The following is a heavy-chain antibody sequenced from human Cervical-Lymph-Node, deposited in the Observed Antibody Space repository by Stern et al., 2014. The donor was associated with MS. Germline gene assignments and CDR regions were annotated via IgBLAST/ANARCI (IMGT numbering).Heavy chain of an antibody. D-gene: IGHD1-1*01. CDR2: GRNKANSYTT. CDR3: TRGGTASTAYYDPMDV. Sequence: VQLVESGGGLVQPGGSLRLFCAASGFTFSDHYMDWVRQAPGKGLEWVGRGRNKANSYTTEYAASVKGRFIISRDDSKNSLYLQINSLETEDTAVYYCTRGGTASTAYYDPMDVWGQGTTVTVAS. V-gene: IGHV3-72*01. CDR1: GFTFSDHY. J-gene: IGHJ6*02.